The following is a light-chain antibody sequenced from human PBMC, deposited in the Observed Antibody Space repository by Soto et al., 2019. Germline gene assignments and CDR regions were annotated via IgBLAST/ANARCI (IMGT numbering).Light chain of an antibody. V-gene: IGLV3-25*03. CDR1: TLPKKY. Sequence: SYELTQPPSVSVSPGQTARITCSGDTLPKKYAYWYQQKPGQAPVLVIYKDSERPSGIPERFSGSSSGTTVTLTISGVQAEDEADYYCQSADSSVVFGGVTKLTVL. CDR3: QSADSSVV. J-gene: IGLJ2*01. CDR2: KDS.